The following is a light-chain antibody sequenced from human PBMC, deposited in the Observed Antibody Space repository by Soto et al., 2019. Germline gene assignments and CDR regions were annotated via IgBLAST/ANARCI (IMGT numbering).Light chain of an antibody. CDR2: EVS. J-gene: IGLJ1*01. V-gene: IGLV2-8*01. CDR3: SSYAGSDKFYV. CDR1: SGDVGGYNY. Sequence: QSALTQSPSASGSPGQSVTISCTGTSGDVGGYNYVSWYQQHPGKAPKLVIYEVSKRPLGVPDRFSGSKSGNTASLTVSGLQAEDEADYYCSSYAGSDKFYVFGTGTKLTVL.